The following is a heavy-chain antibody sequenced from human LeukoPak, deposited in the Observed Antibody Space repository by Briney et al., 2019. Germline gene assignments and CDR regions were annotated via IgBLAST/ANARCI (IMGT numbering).Heavy chain of an antibody. Sequence: SETLSLTCAVYGGSFSGYYWSWIRQPPGKGLEWIGEINHSGSTNYNPSLKSRVTISVDTSKNQFSLKLSSVTAADTAVYYCARQTHCSSTSCYSYYFDYWGQGTLVTVSS. D-gene: IGHD2-2*01. CDR2: INHSGST. CDR1: GGSFSGYY. J-gene: IGHJ4*02. CDR3: ARQTHCSSTSCYSYYFDY. V-gene: IGHV4-34*01.